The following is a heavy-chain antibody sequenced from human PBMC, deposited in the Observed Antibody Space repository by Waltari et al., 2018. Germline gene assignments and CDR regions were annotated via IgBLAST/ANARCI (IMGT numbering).Heavy chain of an antibody. CDR1: GGSISSSSYY. CDR3: ARDKSNWGSYRRIPQGAFDI. D-gene: IGHD3-16*02. CDR2: IYYSGST. V-gene: IGHV4-39*07. Sequence: QLQLQESGPGLVKPSETLSLTCTVSGGSISSSSYYWGWIRQPPGKGLEWIGSIYYSGSTYYNPSLKSRVTISVDTSRNQFSLKLSSVTAADTAVYYCARDKSNWGSYRRIPQGAFDIWGQGTMVTVSS. J-gene: IGHJ3*02.